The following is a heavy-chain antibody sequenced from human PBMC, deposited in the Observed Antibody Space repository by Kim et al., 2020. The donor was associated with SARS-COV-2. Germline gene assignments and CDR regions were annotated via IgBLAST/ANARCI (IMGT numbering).Heavy chain of an antibody. V-gene: IGHV5-51*01. CDR2: IHAGNSET. CDR1: GNTFLSYW. D-gene: IGHD3-3*01. J-gene: IGHJ2*01. CDR3: ARLRYLRYFYV. Sequence: GESLKISCKGSGNTFLSYWIAWVRQMPGKGLEWMGVIHAGNSETRYSPSFQGQVTFSADKSISTAYLQWDRLKASDSAIYYCARLRYLRYFYVWGRGAL.